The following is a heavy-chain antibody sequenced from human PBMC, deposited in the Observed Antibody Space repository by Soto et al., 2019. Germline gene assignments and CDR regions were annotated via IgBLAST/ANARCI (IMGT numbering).Heavy chain of an antibody. J-gene: IGHJ4*02. CDR2: ITGTSAFT. CDR3: ARDNLAFQGAFGL. Sequence: VQLVQSGGGPVKPGGSLRLSCAASGFIFSDFQINWVRQAPGRGLEWLSSITGTSAFTHYADSIEGRFTISRDNPNNLLFLQMDNLRPEDTAVYYCARDNLAFQGAFGLWGQGTLVTVSS. D-gene: IGHD3-16*01. V-gene: IGHV3-21*01. CDR1: GFIFSDFQ.